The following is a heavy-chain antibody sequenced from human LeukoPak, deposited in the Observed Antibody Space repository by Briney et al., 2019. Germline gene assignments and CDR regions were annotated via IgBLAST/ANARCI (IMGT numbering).Heavy chain of an antibody. D-gene: IGHD3-10*01. CDR2: IKQDGSEK. CDR3: AREISSYYYGSGSVDY. CDR1: GFTFSSYW. V-gene: IGHV3-7*01. Sequence: GGSLRLSCAASGFTFSSYWMSWVRQAPGKGLEWVANIKQDGSEKYYVDSVKGRFTISRDNAKNSLYLQMNSLRAEGTAVYYCAREISSYYYGSGSVDYWGQGTLVTVSS. J-gene: IGHJ4*02.